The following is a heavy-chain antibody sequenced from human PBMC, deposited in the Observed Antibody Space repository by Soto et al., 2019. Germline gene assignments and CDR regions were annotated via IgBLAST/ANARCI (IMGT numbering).Heavy chain of an antibody. CDR3: ARVIGGLYYFDY. J-gene: IGHJ4*02. D-gene: IGHD3-16*01. V-gene: IGHV1-3*01. Sequence: QVQLVQSGAEVKKPGASVKVYCKASGYTFTSYAMHWVRQAPGQRLEWMGWINAGNGNTKYSQKFQGRVTITRDTSASTAYMELSSLRSEDTAVYYCARVIGGLYYFDYWGQGTLVTVSS. CDR2: INAGNGNT. CDR1: GYTFTSYA.